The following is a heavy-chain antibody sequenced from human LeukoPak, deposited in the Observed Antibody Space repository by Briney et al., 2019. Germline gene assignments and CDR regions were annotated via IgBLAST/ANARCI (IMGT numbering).Heavy chain of an antibody. CDR1: GFTFSSYA. CDR3: TRGSIAAAGGADY. CDR2: IFSGGTT. J-gene: IGHJ4*02. V-gene: IGHV3-53*01. Sequence: GGSLRLSCAASGFTFSSYAMSWVRQAPGKGLEWVSVIFSGGTTYYADSVKGRFTISRDNSKNTLYLQMNSLRAEDTAVYYCTRGSIAAAGGADYWGQGTLVTVSS. D-gene: IGHD6-13*01.